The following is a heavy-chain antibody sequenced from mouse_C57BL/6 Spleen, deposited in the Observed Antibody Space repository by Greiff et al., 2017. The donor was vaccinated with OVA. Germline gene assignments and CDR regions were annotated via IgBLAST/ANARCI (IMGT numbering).Heavy chain of an antibody. Sequence: QVHVKQPGTELVKPGASVKLSCKASGYTFTSYWMHWVKQRPGQGLEWIGNINPSNGGTNYNEKFKSKATLTVDKSSSTAYMQLSSLTSEDSAVYYCARTFYYGSSYYYAMDYWGQGTSVTVSS. CDR3: ARTFYYGSSYYYAMDY. J-gene: IGHJ4*01. CDR2: INPSNGGT. D-gene: IGHD1-1*01. V-gene: IGHV1-53*01. CDR1: GYTFTSYW.